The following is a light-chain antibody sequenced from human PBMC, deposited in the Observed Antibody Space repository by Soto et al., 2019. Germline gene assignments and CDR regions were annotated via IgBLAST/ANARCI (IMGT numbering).Light chain of an antibody. CDR1: SSNIGNNL. V-gene: IGLV1-47*01. CDR2: ANS. Sequence: QSVLTQPPSASGTPGQSVIISCSGSSSNIGNNLVYWYQQVPGMAPKPLIYANSQRPSGVPDRFSGSKSGTSASLAISGLRSEDEADYYCVAWDDSLRCAIFGGGTQLTVL. CDR3: VAWDDSLRCAI. J-gene: IGLJ7*01.